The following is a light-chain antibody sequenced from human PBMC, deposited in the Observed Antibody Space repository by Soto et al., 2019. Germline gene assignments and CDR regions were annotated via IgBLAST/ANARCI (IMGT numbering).Light chain of an antibody. CDR2: DAS. J-gene: IGKJ2*01. V-gene: IGKV1-5*01. CDR1: QSINNW. CDR3: QQYNDYWYT. Sequence: DIQVTQSPSTLSSSVGDRVTITCRASQSINNWLAWYQQKPGQAPKLLLSDASTVENGVPSRFTGSGSGTYWTLTISSLQPDEFATYAGQQYNDYWYTFGQGTKVEIK.